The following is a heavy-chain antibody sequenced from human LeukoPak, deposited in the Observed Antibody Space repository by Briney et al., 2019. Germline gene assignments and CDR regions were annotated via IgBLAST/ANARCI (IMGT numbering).Heavy chain of an antibody. D-gene: IGHD2-2*01. CDR1: GFTFSTYT. J-gene: IGHJ4*02. Sequence: GGSLRLSCAASGFTFSTYTMNWVRQAPGKGLEWVSSISSSSNNINYADSVKGRFTISRDNAMNSVHLQMNSLRVEDTAVYYCARGYQRPDYWGQGALITVSS. V-gene: IGHV3-21*01. CDR3: ARGYQRPDY. CDR2: ISSSSNNI.